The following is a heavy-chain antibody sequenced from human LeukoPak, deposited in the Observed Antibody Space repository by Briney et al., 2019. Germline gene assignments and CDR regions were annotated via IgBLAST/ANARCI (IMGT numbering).Heavy chain of an antibody. CDR3: AKEFLKAVLH. CDR1: GFTFCSYG. D-gene: IGHD2/OR15-2a*01. V-gene: IGHV3-30*02. J-gene: IGHJ4*02. CDR2: IRYDGSNK. Sequence: PGGSLRLSCAASGFTFCSYGMHWLGQAPGKGLEWVEFIRYDGSNKYYADSVKGRFTISRDNSKNTLYLQMNSLRAEDTAVYYCAKEFLKAVLHWGQGTLVTVSS.